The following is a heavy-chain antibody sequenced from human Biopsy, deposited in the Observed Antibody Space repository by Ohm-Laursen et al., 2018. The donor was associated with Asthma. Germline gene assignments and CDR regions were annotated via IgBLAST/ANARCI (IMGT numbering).Heavy chain of an antibody. V-gene: IGHV4-30-2*01. CDR3: AKGEWELLEANFDY. Sequence: TLSLTCAVSGGSISSGGYSWSWIRQPPGKGLERIGYIYHSGSTYYNPSLKSRVTISVDRSKNQFSLKLSSVTAADTALYYCAKGEWELLEANFDYWGQGTLVTVSS. J-gene: IGHJ4*02. D-gene: IGHD1-26*01. CDR2: IYHSGST. CDR1: GGSISSGGYS.